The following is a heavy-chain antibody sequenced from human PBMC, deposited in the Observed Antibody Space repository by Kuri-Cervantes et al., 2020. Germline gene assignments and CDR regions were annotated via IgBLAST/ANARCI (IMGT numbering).Heavy chain of an antibody. CDR2: IWYDGSSK. CDR3: ARESPWLLREGADY. CDR1: GFTFSSYG. J-gene: IGHJ4*02. V-gene: IGHV3-33*08. D-gene: IGHD3-9*01. Sequence: GESLKISCAASGFTFSSYGMHWVRQAPGKGLEWVAVIWYDGSSKYYADSVKGRFTISRDNAKNSLYLQMNSLRAEDTAVYYCARESPWLLREGADYWGQGTLVTVSS.